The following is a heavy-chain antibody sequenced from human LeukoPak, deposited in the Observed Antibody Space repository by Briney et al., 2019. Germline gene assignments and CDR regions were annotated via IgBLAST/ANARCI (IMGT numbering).Heavy chain of an antibody. D-gene: IGHD2-8*01. V-gene: IGHV3-30*04. CDR3: ARDRDCRIIECYNPFDL. Sequence: GTSLRLSCAASGFTFSTYEMHWVRQAPGKGLEWVAVIGPYGSDSNYADSVKGRFTVSRDMSKNTLYLQMDSLRDDDTAVYFCARDRDCRIIECYNPFDLWGQGTMVTVSS. CDR2: IGPYGSDS. J-gene: IGHJ3*01. CDR1: GFTFSTYE.